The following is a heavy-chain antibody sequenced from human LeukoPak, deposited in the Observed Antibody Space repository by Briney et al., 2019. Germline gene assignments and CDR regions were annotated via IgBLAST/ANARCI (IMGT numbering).Heavy chain of an antibody. CDR2: ISSDGSNK. CDR1: GFTFSSYG. J-gene: IGHJ4*02. CDR3: VKDRADIVATLDY. D-gene: IGHD5-12*01. Sequence: SGGSLRLSCAASGFTFSSYGMHWVRQAPGKGLEWVAVISSDGSNKYYADSVKGRFTISRDNSKNTVYLQMNSLRAEDTAVYYCVKDRADIVATLDYWGQGTLLTVSS. V-gene: IGHV3-30*18.